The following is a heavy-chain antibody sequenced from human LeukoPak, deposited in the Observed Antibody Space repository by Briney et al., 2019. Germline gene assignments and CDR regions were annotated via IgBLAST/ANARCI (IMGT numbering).Heavy chain of an antibody. Sequence: SETLSLTCTVSGGSISSYYWSWIRQPPGKGLEWIGYIYYSGSTNYNPSLKSRVTISVDTSKNQFSLKLSSVTAADTAVYYCARVTESYGSGSYRYDYWGQGTLVTVSS. CDR3: ARVTESYGSGSYRYDY. V-gene: IGHV4-59*01. D-gene: IGHD3-10*01. J-gene: IGHJ4*02. CDR2: IYYSGST. CDR1: GGSISSYY.